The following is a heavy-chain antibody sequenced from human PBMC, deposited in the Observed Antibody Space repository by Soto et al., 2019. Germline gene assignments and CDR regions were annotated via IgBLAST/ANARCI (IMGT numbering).Heavy chain of an antibody. V-gene: IGHV4-4*07. J-gene: IGHJ5*02. CDR2: IYTSGST. CDR3: AREFIAAAVINWFDP. CDR1: GGSISSYY. Sequence: QVQLQESGPGLVKPSETLSLTCNVSGGSISSYYWSWIRQPAGKGLEWIGRIYTSGSTNYNPSLKSRVTMSVDTSKNQFSLKLSSVTAADTAVYYCAREFIAAAVINWFDPWGQGTLVTVSS. D-gene: IGHD6-13*01.